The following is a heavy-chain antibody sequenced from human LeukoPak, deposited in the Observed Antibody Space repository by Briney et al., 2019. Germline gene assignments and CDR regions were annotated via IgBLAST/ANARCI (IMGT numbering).Heavy chain of an antibody. CDR2: IRTSSSTI. CDR1: GFTFSSYS. J-gene: IGHJ4*02. V-gene: IGHV3-48*01. CDR3: AKDGAWLRFDD. D-gene: IGHD5-12*01. Sequence: GGSLRLSCVASGFTFSSYSMNWVRQAPGKGLEWVSYIRTSSSTIYYADSVKGRFTISRDDYKNTMYLQMNNLRAEDTAVYYCAKDGAWLRFDDWGQGILVTVSS.